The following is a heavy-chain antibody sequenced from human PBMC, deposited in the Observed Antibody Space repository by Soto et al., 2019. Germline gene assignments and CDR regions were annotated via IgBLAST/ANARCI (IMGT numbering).Heavy chain of an antibody. CDR1: GYDFNTNW. CDR2: MYPGDSDT. V-gene: IGHV5-51*01. J-gene: IGHJ4*02. D-gene: IGHD3-3*01. Sequence: GESLKISCRGSGYDFNTNWFGWVRQLPGRGLEWVGIMYPGDSDTRYNPSLQGHVTLSVDVTVSTAFLQWRSLETSDTGMYFCARHPRDCNKTSCYYADHWGQGTQVTVSS. CDR3: ARHPRDCNKTSCYYADH.